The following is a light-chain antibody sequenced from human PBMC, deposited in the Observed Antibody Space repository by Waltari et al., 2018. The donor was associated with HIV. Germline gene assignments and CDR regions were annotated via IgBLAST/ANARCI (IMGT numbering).Light chain of an antibody. CDR3: SSYTSSSVV. J-gene: IGLJ2*01. CDR1: SSYVVGYNY. Sequence: QSALTQPASVSGSPGQSITISCTGTSSYVVGYNYVSWYQQHPGKAPKLMIYEVSKRPAGVSNRFAGSKSGNTASLTISVLQAEDEADYYCSSYTSSSVVFGGGTKLTVL. CDR2: EVS. V-gene: IGLV2-14*01.